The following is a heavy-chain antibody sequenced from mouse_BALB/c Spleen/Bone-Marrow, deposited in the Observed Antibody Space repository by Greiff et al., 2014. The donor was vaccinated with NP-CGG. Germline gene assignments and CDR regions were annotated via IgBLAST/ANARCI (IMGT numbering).Heavy chain of an antibody. V-gene: IGHV5-9-3*01. CDR3: SRLRMITTYFDV. Sequence: EVQVVESGGGLAKPGGSLQLSCAASGFTFSTYAMSWVRQTPEKRLEGVATISSSGSYTYYPDSVKGRFTISRDNAKNTLYLQMSSLRSEDTAMFYCSRLRMITTYFDVWGAGTTVTVSS. D-gene: IGHD2-4*01. CDR2: ISSSGSYT. J-gene: IGHJ1*01. CDR1: GFTFSTYA.